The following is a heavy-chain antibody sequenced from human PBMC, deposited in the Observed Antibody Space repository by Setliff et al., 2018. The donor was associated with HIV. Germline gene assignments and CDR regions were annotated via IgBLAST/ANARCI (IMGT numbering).Heavy chain of an antibody. V-gene: IGHV4-61*09. CDR2: IYTSGST. J-gene: IGHJ6*03. CDR3: ARDGGSGSLPWYYYYYMDV. Sequence: SETLSLTCTVSGGSISSGSYYWSWIRQPAGKGLEWIGHIYTSGSTNYNPSLKSRVTTSVDTSKNQFSLKLSSVTAADTAVYYCARDGGSGSLPWYYYYYMDVWGKGTTVTVSS. CDR1: GGSISSGSYY. D-gene: IGHD1-26*01.